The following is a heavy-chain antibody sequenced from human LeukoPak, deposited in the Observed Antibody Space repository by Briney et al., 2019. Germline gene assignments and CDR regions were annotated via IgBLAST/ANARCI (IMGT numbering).Heavy chain of an antibody. V-gene: IGHV4-59*08. J-gene: IGHJ5*02. CDR1: GGSTSSYY. CDR2: IYYSGST. CDR3: ARGYSNYAFDP. Sequence: SETLSLTCTVSGGSTSSYYWSWIRQPPGKGLEWIGYIYYSGSTNYNPSLKSRVTISVDTSKNQFSLKLSSVTAADTAVYYCARGYSNYAFDPWGQGTLVTVSS. D-gene: IGHD4-11*01.